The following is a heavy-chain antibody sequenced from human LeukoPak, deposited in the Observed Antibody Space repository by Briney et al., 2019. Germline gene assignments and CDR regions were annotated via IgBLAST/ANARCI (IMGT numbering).Heavy chain of an antibody. V-gene: IGHV1-69*05. CDR3: ATNRDCSGGSCYPYYYYYMEG. D-gene: IGHD2-15*01. CDR1: VGTLSSYA. CDR2: IIPIFGTA. Sequence: SLKISCKASVGTLSSYAICCVRQAPGQGLEWMGRIIPIFGTANYAQKFQGRVTITTDKPTITASMEMSSMRSEDTAVYYCATNRDCSGGSCYPYYYYYMEGWGKGATVTVSS. J-gene: IGHJ6*03.